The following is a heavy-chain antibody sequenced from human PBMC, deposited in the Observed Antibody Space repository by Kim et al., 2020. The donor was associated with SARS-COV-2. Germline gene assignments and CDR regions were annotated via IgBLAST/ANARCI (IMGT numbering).Heavy chain of an antibody. CDR3: ARDRYYDSSGPFGF. D-gene: IGHD3-22*01. J-gene: IGHJ1*01. CDR1: GFTFSSYS. Sequence: GGSLRLFCAASGFTFSSYSMNWVRQAPGKGLEWVSYISSSSSTIYYADSVKGRFTISRDNAKNSLYLQMNSLRAEDTAVYYCARDRYYDSSGPFGFWGQG. CDR2: ISSSSSTI. V-gene: IGHV3-48*04.